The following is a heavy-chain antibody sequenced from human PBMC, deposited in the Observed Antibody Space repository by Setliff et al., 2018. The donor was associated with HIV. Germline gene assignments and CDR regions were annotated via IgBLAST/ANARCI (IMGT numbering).Heavy chain of an antibody. J-gene: IGHJ3*02. Sequence: GGSLRLSCAASGFTFSGYAMGWVRQGPGKGLEWVSTVGAVGSPTHYAESVRGRFTISKDNSKSTLSLQMNSLREEDTAVYFCAKVFAFGIDGFDIWGQGTMVTVSS. CDR1: GFTFSGYA. D-gene: IGHD3-10*01. CDR3: AKVFAFGIDGFDI. CDR2: VGAVGSPT. V-gene: IGHV3-23*01.